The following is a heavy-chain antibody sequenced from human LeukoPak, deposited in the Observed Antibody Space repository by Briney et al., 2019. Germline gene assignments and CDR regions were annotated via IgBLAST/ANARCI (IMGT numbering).Heavy chain of an antibody. Sequence: GGSLRLSCAASGFTFSSYAMSWVRQAPGKGLEWVSAISGSGGSTYYAGSVKGRFTISRDNSKNTLYLQMNSLRAEDTAVYYCAKDGFYCSSTSCYGDYWGQGTLVTVSS. CDR1: GFTFSSYA. V-gene: IGHV3-23*01. CDR2: ISGSGGST. CDR3: AKDGFYCSSTSCYGDY. J-gene: IGHJ4*02. D-gene: IGHD2-2*01.